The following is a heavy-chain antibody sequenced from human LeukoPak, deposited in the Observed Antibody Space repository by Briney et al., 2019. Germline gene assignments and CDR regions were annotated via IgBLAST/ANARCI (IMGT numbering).Heavy chain of an antibody. V-gene: IGHV3-15*01. CDR2: IKSNTDGGTT. J-gene: IGHJ4*02. CDR3: STLGWQWLVPAPYFDY. Sequence: GGSLRLSCAVSGFTFSIYAMSWVRQAPGKGLEWVGHIKSNTDGGTTDYAAPVKGRFTISRDDSKNTLYLQMNSLKTEDTAVYFCSTLGWQWLVPAPYFDYWGQGTLVTVSS. CDR1: GFTFSIYA. D-gene: IGHD6-19*01.